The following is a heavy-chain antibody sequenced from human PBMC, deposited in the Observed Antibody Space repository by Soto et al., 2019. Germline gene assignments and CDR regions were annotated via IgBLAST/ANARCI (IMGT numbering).Heavy chain of an antibody. J-gene: IGHJ4*02. CDR2: VSASGLNT. D-gene: IGHD3-10*01. CDR1: GFTFSNYA. CDR3: AKDPPRRTFGYFFYY. Sequence: GGSLRLSCAASGFTFSNYAVSWVRRAPGKGLEWVSGVSASGLNTDYADPVKGRFYISRDNSKNTVSLHMNSLRAEDTALYYCAKDPPRRTFGYFFYYWGRGTRLTFSS. V-gene: IGHV3-23*01.